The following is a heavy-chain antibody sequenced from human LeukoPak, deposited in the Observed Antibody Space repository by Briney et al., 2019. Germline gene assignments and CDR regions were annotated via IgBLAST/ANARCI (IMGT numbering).Heavy chain of an antibody. V-gene: IGHV3-53*01. D-gene: IGHD5-24*01. Sequence: PGGSLRLSCAASGFTVSSNYMSWVRQAPGKGLEWVSVIYSGGSTNYADSVKGRFTIFRDNSKNTLYLQMNSLRAEDTAVYYCARWLQSLAYFDHWGQGTLVTVSS. CDR2: IYSGGST. CDR3: ARWLQSLAYFDH. CDR1: GFTVSSNY. J-gene: IGHJ4*02.